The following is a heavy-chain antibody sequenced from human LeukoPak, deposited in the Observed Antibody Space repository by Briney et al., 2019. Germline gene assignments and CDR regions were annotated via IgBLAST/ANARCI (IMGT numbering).Heavy chain of an antibody. V-gene: IGHV3-11*06. D-gene: IGHD2-8*01. CDR2: ISSTSIYT. CDR1: GFTFSDFY. CDR3: TSPNLNFDV. Sequence: AGGSLRLSCAASGFTFSDFYMTWIRQAPGKGLEWVSYISSTSIYTKGADSLKGRFTISRDNAKNSLYLQLSSLRAEDTAVYYCTSPNLNFDVWGQGTMVTVSS. J-gene: IGHJ3*01.